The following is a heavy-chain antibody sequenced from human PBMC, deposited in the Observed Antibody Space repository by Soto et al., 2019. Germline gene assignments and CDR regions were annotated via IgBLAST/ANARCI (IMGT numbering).Heavy chain of an antibody. CDR3: ARDWAARDGYGGTGY. CDR2: IIPILGIA. CDR1: GGTFSSYT. J-gene: IGHJ4*02. D-gene: IGHD5-12*01. V-gene: IGHV1-69*08. Sequence: QVQLVQSGAEVKKPGSSVKVSCKASGGTFSSYTISWVRQAPGQGLEWMRRIIPILGIANYAQKFQGRVTITADKSTSTAYMALSSLRSEDTAVYYCARDWAARDGYGGTGYWGQGTLVTVSS.